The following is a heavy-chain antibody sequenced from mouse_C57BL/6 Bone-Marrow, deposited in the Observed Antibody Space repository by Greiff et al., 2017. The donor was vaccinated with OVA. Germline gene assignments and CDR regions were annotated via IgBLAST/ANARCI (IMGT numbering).Heavy chain of an antibody. V-gene: IGHV1-52*01. CDR2: IDPSDSET. CDR1: GHTFTSYW. D-gene: IGHD1-1*01. Sequence: VQLQQPGAELVRPGSSVKLSCKASGHTFTSYWMHWVKQRPIQGLEWIGTIDPSDSETHYNQKFKDKATLTVDKSSSTAYMQLSSLTSEDSAVYYCARGFTTVVAQDYWGQGTTLTVSS. J-gene: IGHJ2*01. CDR3: ARGFTTVVAQDY.